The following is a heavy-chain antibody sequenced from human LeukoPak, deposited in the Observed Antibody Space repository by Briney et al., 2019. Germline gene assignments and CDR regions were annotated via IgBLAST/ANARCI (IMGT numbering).Heavy chain of an antibody. CDR3: ARDLTKDCGGDCYSFAFDI. CDR2: IIPIFGTA. J-gene: IGHJ3*02. V-gene: IGHV1-69*13. D-gene: IGHD2-21*02. CDR1: GGTFSSYA. Sequence: GASVKVSCKASGGTFSSYAISWVRQAPGQGLEWMGGIIPIFGTANYAQKFQGRVTITADESTSTAYMELSSLRSEDTAVYYCARDLTKDCGGDCYSFAFDIWGQGTMVTVSS.